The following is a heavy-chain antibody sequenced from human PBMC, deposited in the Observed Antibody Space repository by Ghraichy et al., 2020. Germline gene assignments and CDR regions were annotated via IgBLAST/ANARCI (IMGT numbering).Heavy chain of an antibody. CDR1: GFTFSSYA. J-gene: IGHJ4*02. V-gene: IGHV3-30-3*01. CDR3: AGATTILYYFDY. Sequence: GGSLRLSCAASGFTFSSYAMHWVRQAPGKGLEWVAVISYDGSNKYYADSVKGRFTISRDNSKNTLYLQMNSLRAEDTAVYYCAGATTILYYFDYWGQGTLVTVSS. CDR2: ISYDGSNK. D-gene: IGHD5-24*01.